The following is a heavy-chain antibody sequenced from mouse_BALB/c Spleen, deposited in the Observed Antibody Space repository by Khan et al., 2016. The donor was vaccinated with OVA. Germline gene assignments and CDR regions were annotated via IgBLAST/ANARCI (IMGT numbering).Heavy chain of an antibody. J-gene: IGHJ3*01. V-gene: IGHV5-4*02. D-gene: IGHD2-14*01. CDR3: ARAYYRYDERVAS. Sequence: EVELVESGGGLVKPGGSLKLSCAASGFTFSDYYMYWVRQTPERRLEWVATISDGGLFTYYTDTVKGRFTISRDNAKNILYLQMSSLKSEDTAMYCCARAYYRYDERVASWGQGTLVTVSA. CDR1: GFTFSDYY. CDR2: ISDGGLFT.